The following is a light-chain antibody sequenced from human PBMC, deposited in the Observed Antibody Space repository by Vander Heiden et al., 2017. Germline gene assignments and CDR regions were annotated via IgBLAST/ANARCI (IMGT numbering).Light chain of an antibody. J-gene: IGKJ3*01. CDR3: QQRSSWPVT. Sequence: EIVLTQSPATLSFSPGERATLSCRASQSISSYLAWYQQKPGQAPRLLIYDASNRATGIPARFSGSGSGTDFTLTIISLEPEDFAVYYCQQRSSWPVTFGPGTKVDIK. V-gene: IGKV3-11*01. CDR1: QSISSY. CDR2: DAS.